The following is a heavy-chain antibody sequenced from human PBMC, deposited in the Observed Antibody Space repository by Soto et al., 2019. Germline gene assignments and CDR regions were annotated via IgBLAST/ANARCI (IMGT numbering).Heavy chain of an antibody. Sequence: QLQLQESGPGLLRPSETLSLTCNVSGGAISSSSYFWGWVRQPPGKTLEWIGHILYSGTTHYNESLKSRVTISVDTSKNQFSLRLHSVTPADTAVYYGARGGGYYGVLFDYWGQGTLVPVSS. CDR3: ARGGGYYGVLFDY. V-gene: IGHV4-39*01. CDR2: ILYSGTT. J-gene: IGHJ4*02. D-gene: IGHD4-17*01. CDR1: GGAISSSSYF.